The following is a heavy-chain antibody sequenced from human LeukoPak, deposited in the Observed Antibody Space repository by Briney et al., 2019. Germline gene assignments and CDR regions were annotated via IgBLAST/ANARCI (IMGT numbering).Heavy chain of an antibody. CDR1: GYIFTNHF. CDR3: ARAGDQYFDL. J-gene: IGHJ4*02. Sequence: ASVKVSCKASGYIFTNHFVHCVPQAPGQGFEWMGIISPRGDSTSFAQKFVGRVTMTRDTSTSTVYMELSSLRSEDTAVYYCARAGDQYFDLWGQGTLVTVSS. CDR2: ISPRGDST. D-gene: IGHD7-27*01. V-gene: IGHV1-46*01.